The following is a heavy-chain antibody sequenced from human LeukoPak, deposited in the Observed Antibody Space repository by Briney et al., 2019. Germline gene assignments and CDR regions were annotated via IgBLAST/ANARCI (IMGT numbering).Heavy chain of an antibody. V-gene: IGHV1-2*02. CDR2: INPNSGGT. CDR3: ATEDVVGASSH. CDR1: GYTFTGYY. Sequence: GASVKVSCKASGYTFTGYYMHWVRQAPGQGLEWMGWINPNSGGTNYAQKFQGRVTMTRDPSISTAYMELSRLRSDDTAVYYRATEDVVGASSHWGQGTLVTVSS. J-gene: IGHJ4*02. D-gene: IGHD1-26*01.